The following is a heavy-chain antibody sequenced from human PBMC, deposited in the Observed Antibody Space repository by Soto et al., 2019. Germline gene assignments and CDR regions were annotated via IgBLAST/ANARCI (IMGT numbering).Heavy chain of an antibody. CDR2: ISGSGGST. CDR3: AKPSSCWYSSYFDY. J-gene: IGHJ4*02. CDR1: GFTFSSYA. V-gene: IGHV3-23*01. D-gene: IGHD6-19*01. Sequence: EVQLLESGGGLVQPGGSLRLSCAASGFTFSSYAMSWVRQAPGKGLEWVSAISGSGGSTYYADSVKGRFTISRDNSKNTLYQQMNSPSAEEKAVYYCAKPSSCWYSSYFDYWRQATLLTVSS.